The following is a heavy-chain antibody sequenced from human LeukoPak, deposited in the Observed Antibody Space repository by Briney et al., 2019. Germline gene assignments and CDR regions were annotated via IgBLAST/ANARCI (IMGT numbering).Heavy chain of an antibody. CDR1: GFTFSSYW. CDR3: ARGYSGTYRVDY. V-gene: IGHV3-74*01. CDR2: INSDGSIT. J-gene: IGHJ4*02. D-gene: IGHD1-26*01. Sequence: GGSLRLSCAASGFTFSSYWMHWVRQVPGKGLGWVSRINSDGSITNYADSVKGRFTISRDNATNTLYLQMNSLRAEDTAVYYCARGYSGTYRVDYWGQGILVTVSS.